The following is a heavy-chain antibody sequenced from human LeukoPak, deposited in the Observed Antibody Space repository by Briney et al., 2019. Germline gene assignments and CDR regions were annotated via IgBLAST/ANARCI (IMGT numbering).Heavy chain of an antibody. D-gene: IGHD1-7*01. V-gene: IGHV3-53*01. CDR1: GIILSINY. J-gene: IGHJ3*02. CDR3: ARMGNSAFDS. Sequence: PGGSLRLSCAASGIILSINYMSGVRPAPGKGLEWGSVIYSGGTTYYADSVKGRFTIPRDNSKNTLYLQMNSLRVEDTAMYYCARMGNSAFDSRGQGTMVAGSS. CDR2: IYSGGTT.